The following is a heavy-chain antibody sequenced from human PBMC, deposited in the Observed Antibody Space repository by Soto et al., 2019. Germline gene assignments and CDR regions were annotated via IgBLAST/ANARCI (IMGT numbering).Heavy chain of an antibody. CDR3: ARGLGIAAGGTYYYYGMDV. CDR2: IIPIFGTA. D-gene: IGHD6-13*01. CDR1: GGTFSSYA. J-gene: IGHJ6*02. Sequence: GASVKVSCKASGGTFSSYAISWVRQAPGQGLEWMGGIIPIFGTANYAQKFQGRVTITADESTSTAYMELSSLRSEDTAVYYCARGLGIAAGGTYYYYGMDVWGQGTTVTVSS. V-gene: IGHV1-69*13.